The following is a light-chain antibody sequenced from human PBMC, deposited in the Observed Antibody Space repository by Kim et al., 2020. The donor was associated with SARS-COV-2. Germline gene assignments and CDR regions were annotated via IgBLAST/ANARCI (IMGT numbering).Light chain of an antibody. J-gene: IGKJ1*01. V-gene: IGKV3-20*01. Sequence: IVLTQSPGTLSLSPGERATLSCRASQSVSSNYLAWYQQGPGQAPRLLIYGASNRATGIPDRFSGSGSGTDFTLTISRLEPEDFAVYYCQQYGGSPRTFGQGTKVEIK. CDR1: QSVSSNY. CDR2: GAS. CDR3: QQYGGSPRT.